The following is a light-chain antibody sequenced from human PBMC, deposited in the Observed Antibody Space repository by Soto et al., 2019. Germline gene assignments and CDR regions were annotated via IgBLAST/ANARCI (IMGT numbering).Light chain of an antibody. J-gene: IGLJ1*01. CDR3: GTWDSSLSAGV. CDR2: ENN. Sequence: QSVLTQPPSASGTPGQRVTISCSGSSSNIGSNYVYWYQQFPGTAPKLLIYENNKRPSGIPDRFSGSKSGTSATLGITGLQTGDEADYYCGTWDSSLSAGVFGTGTKFTVL. CDR1: SSNIGSNY. V-gene: IGLV1-51*02.